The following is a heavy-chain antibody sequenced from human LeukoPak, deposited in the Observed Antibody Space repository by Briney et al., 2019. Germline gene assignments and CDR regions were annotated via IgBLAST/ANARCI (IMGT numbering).Heavy chain of an antibody. J-gene: IGHJ3*02. CDR1: GFTFDDYA. Sequence: GGSLRLSCAASGFTFDDYAMHWVRPAPGKGLEWVSGISWNSGSIGYADSVKGRFTISGDNAKNSLYLQMNSLRAEDTALYYCAKDIGGSYLGAFDIWGQGTMVTVSS. D-gene: IGHD1-26*01. CDR2: ISWNSGSI. V-gene: IGHV3-9*01. CDR3: AKDIGGSYLGAFDI.